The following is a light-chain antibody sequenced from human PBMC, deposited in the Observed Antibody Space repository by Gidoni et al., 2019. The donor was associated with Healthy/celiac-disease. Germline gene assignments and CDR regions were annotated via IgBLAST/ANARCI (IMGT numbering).Light chain of an antibody. Sequence: EIVLTKSPATLSVSPGERATLSCRASQSVSSYLAWYQQKPGQAPRLLIYDASTRATGIPARFSGSGSGTDFTLTISSLEPEDFAVYYCQQRSNWPATFGQGTRLEIK. CDR2: DAS. V-gene: IGKV3-11*01. CDR3: QQRSNWPAT. CDR1: QSVSSY. J-gene: IGKJ5*01.